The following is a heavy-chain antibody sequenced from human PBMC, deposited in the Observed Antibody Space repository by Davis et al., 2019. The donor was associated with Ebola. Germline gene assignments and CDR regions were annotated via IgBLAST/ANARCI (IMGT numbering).Heavy chain of an antibody. CDR1: GYSFTSYW. Sequence: PGGSLRLSCKGSGYSFTSYWIGWVRQMPGKGLEWMGIIYPGDSDTRYSPSFQGQVTISADKSISTAYLQWSSLKASDTAMYYCARLQGSHCSSTSCYTENWFDPWGQGTLVTVSS. V-gene: IGHV5-51*01. CDR2: IYPGDSDT. D-gene: IGHD2-2*02. CDR3: ARLQGSHCSSTSCYTENWFDP. J-gene: IGHJ5*02.